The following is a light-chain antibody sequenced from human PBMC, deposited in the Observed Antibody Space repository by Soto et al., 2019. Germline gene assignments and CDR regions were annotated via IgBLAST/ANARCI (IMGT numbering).Light chain of an antibody. V-gene: IGKV4-1*01. CDR2: WAS. CDR3: QQYYSTPWT. CDR1: QSVLYRSNNKNY. J-gene: IGKJ1*01. Sequence: DIVMTQSPDSLAVSLGDRSTINCNSSQSVLYRSNNKNYLAWYQQKPGQPPKLLIYWASTRESGVPDRFSGSGSGTDFTLTISSLQAEDVAVYYCQQYYSTPWTFGQGTKVDIK.